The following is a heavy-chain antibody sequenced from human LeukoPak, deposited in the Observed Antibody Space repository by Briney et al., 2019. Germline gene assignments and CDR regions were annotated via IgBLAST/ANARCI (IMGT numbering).Heavy chain of an antibody. V-gene: IGHV3-23*01. J-gene: IGHJ4*02. Sequence: GGSLRLSCAASGFTFSSYEMNWVRQAPGKGPEWVATISVSGGSTYFADSVKGRFTISRDNSKNTLYVQMNSLRAADTAVYYCAKAAGRGYNYGDYFDYWGQGTLVTVSS. CDR2: ISVSGGST. D-gene: IGHD5-18*01. CDR1: GFTFSSYE. CDR3: AKAAGRGYNYGDYFDY.